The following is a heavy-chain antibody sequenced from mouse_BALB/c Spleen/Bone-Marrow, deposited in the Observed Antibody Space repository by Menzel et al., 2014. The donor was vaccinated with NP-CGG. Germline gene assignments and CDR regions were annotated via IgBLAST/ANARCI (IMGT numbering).Heavy chain of an antibody. J-gene: IGHJ2*01. Sequence: EVNLVESGGGLVQPGGSRKLSCAASGFTFSSFGMHWVRQAPEKGLEWVAYISSGSRTIYYADTVKGRFTISRDNPKNTLFLQMTGLRSEDTAMYYCTRGGNWEDFDYWGQGTTLTVSS. D-gene: IGHD4-1*01. CDR3: TRGGNWEDFDY. CDR1: GFTFSSFG. CDR2: ISSGSRTI. V-gene: IGHV5-17*02.